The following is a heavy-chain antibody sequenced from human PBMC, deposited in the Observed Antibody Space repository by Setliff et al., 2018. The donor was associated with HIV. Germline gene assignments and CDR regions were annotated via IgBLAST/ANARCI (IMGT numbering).Heavy chain of an antibody. CDR2: INHSGST. CDR3: ARHAVPHYYDSSGPS. D-gene: IGHD3-22*01. CDR1: GGSFSGSY. J-gene: IGHJ5*02. V-gene: IGHV4-34*01. Sequence: SETLSLTCAVYGGSFSGSYWSWIRQPPGKGLEWIGEINHSGSTNYNPSLKSRVTISVDTYKNQFSLKLTSVTAADTAVYYCARHAVPHYYDSSGPSWGPGTLVTVSS.